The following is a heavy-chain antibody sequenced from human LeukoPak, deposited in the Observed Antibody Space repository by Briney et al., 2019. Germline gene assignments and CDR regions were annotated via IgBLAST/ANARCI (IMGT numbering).Heavy chain of an antibody. J-gene: IGHJ3*02. Sequence: GGSLRLSCETSGFTFSTYNMRWVRQAPGKGLECVSYISGGTSTIYYADSVKGRSTISRDNAKNSLFLQMNSLRVEDTAVYYCARDRSLLSRASDIWGQGTMVTVSS. CDR3: ARDRSLLSRASDI. V-gene: IGHV3-48*01. CDR1: GFTFSTYN. CDR2: ISGGTSTI.